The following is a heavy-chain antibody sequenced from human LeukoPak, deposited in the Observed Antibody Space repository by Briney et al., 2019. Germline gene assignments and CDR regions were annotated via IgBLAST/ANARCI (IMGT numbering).Heavy chain of an antibody. J-gene: IGHJ4*02. Sequence: SETLSLTCAVYGGSFSVYYWSWIRQPPGKGLEWIGEINHSGSTNYNPSLKSRVTISVDTSKNQFSLKLSSVTAADTAVYYCARGLRDSSGWYPGMGFQDYWGQGTLVTVSS. CDR1: GGSFSVYY. V-gene: IGHV4-34*01. CDR3: ARGLRDSSGWYPGMGFQDY. D-gene: IGHD6-19*01. CDR2: INHSGST.